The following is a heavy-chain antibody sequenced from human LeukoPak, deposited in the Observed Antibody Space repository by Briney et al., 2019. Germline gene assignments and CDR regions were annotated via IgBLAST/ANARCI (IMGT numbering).Heavy chain of an antibody. J-gene: IGHJ5*02. Sequence: GALRLSCAASGITFSDYYMSWIRQAPGKGLEWVSYVSGSGRTIYDAESVKGRFTISRDNDKNSLYLQMNSLRAEDTGVYYCARDIVVVPLVMGWFDPWGQGTMVTVSS. CDR2: VSGSGRTI. CDR3: ARDIVVVPLVMGWFDP. V-gene: IGHV3-11*01. CDR1: GITFSDYY. D-gene: IGHD2-2*01.